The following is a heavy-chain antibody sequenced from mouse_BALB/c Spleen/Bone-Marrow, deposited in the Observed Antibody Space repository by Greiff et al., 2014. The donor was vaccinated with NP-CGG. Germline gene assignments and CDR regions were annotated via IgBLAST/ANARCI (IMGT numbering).Heavy chain of an antibody. J-gene: IGHJ3*01. CDR2: FNPSSGYI. V-gene: IGHV1-4*02. D-gene: IGHD1-2*01. CDR3: ARLNYGYGFAY. CDR1: GYTFTSYT. Sequence: VHLVQSAAELARPGASVKMSCKASGYTFTSYTMHWVKQRPGQGLEWIGYFNPSSGYIEYNQKFKDKTTLTADKSSSTAYIQLSSLTSEDSAVYYCARLNYGYGFAYWGQGTLVTVSA.